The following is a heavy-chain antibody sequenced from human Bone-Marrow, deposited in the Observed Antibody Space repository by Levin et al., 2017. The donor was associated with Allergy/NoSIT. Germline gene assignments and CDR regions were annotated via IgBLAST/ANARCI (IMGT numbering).Heavy chain of an antibody. V-gene: IGHV3-48*04. CDR2: ISSSSSII. CDR1: GFTFTTFG. Sequence: GGSLRLSCAASGFTFTTFGIDWVRQAPGRGLEWLSYISSSSSIIYYADSVKGRFTISRDNAKKSVSLQMNNVRAEDTAVYYCARNLLPRRGMQLGVARYYGMDVWGQGTTVIVSS. CDR3: ARNLLPRRGMQLGVARYYGMDV. J-gene: IGHJ6*02. D-gene: IGHD6-13*01.